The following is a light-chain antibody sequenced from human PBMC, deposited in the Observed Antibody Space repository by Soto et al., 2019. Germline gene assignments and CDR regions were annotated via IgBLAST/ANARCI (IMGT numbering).Light chain of an antibody. Sequence: QSALTQPPSASGSPGQSVTISCTGTSSDVGYYNYVSWYQQHAGKAPKLMIYEVFKRPSGVPDRFSGSKSGNTASLTVSGRQAEDEADYYCSSYGGSNNIFGTGTKLTVL. J-gene: IGLJ1*01. V-gene: IGLV2-8*01. CDR2: EVF. CDR1: SSDVGYYNY. CDR3: SSYGGSNNI.